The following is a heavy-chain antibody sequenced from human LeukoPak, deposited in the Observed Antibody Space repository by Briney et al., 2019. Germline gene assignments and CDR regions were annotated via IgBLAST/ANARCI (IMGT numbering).Heavy chain of an antibody. CDR1: GGSFSGYY. CDR2: INHSGST. D-gene: IGHD3-10*01. J-gene: IGHJ6*04. CDR3: ARSGSYYYYYYGMDV. Sequence: SETLSLTCAVYGGSFSGYYWSWIRQPPGKGLEWIGEINHSGSTNYNPSLKSRVTISVDTPKNQFSLKLSSVTAADTAVYYCARSGSYYYYYYGMDVWGKGTTVTVSS. V-gene: IGHV4-34*01.